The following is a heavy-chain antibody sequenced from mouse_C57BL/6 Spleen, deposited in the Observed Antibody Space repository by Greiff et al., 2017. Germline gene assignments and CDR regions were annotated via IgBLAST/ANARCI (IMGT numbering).Heavy chain of an antibody. CDR1: GFTFSSYT. V-gene: IGHV5-9*01. CDR2: ISGWGGNT. CDR3: ARGGTTVVDGAMDY. J-gene: IGHJ4*01. Sequence: EVMLVESGGGLVKPGGSLKLSCAASGFTFSSYTMSWVRPTPEQRLEWVATISGWGGNTYYPDSVKGRFTISRDDAKNTMYLQMRSLRSEDTALYYCARGGTTVVDGAMDYWGQGTLVTVSS. D-gene: IGHD1-1*01.